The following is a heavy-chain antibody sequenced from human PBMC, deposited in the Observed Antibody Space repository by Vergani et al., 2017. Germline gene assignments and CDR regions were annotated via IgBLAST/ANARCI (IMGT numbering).Heavy chain of an antibody. D-gene: IGHD5-18*01. CDR3: ARTILSSYGSWRRFDP. Sequence: QLQLQESGPGLVKPSETLSLTCTVSGGSISSSSYYWGWIRQPPGKGLEWIGEINHSGSTNYNPSLKSRVTISVDTSKNQFSLKLSSVTAADTAVYYCARTILSSYGSWRRFDPWGQGTLVTVSS. V-gene: IGHV4-39*07. CDR2: INHSGST. J-gene: IGHJ5*02. CDR1: GGSISSSSYY.